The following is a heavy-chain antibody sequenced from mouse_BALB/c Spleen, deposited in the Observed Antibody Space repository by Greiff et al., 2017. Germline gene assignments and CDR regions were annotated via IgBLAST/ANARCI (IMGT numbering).Heavy chain of an antibody. J-gene: IGHJ4*01. Sequence: QVQLKEPGAELVKPGASVKLSCKASGYTFTSYWMHWVKQRPGQGLEWIGEINPSNGRTNYNEKFKSKATLTVDKSSSTAYMQLSSLTSEDSAVYYCARGGYAMDYWGQGTSVTVSS. CDR1: GYTFTSYW. CDR2: INPSNGRT. V-gene: IGHV1S81*02. CDR3: ARGGYAMDY.